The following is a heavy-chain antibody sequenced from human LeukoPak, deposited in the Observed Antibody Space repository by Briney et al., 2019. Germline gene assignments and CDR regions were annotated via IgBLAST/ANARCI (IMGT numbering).Heavy chain of an antibody. Sequence: SETLSLTCTVSGGYIASYHWTWIRQPPGKGLEWIGYIDYRETTNYNPSLKSRVVISLNPFMRQFSLELRSVSAADTAVYYCARAGGGNYYYYYMDVWGKGTTVSVSS. D-gene: IGHD3-16*01. V-gene: IGHV4-59*01. CDR1: GGYIASYH. J-gene: IGHJ6*03. CDR2: IDYRETT. CDR3: ARAGGGNYYYYYMDV.